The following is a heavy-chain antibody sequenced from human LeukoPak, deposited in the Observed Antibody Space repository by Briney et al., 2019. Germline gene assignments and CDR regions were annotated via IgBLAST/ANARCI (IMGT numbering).Heavy chain of an antibody. D-gene: IGHD3-16*01. J-gene: IGHJ4*02. V-gene: IGHV4-59*01. Sequence: SETLSLTCTVSGGSISSYYWSWIRQPPGKGLEWSGYIYYSGSTNYNPSLKSRVTISVDTSKNQFSLKLSSVTAADTAVYYCARDSGLGGFDYWGQGTLVTVSS. CDR2: IYYSGST. CDR3: ARDSGLGGFDY. CDR1: GGSISSYY.